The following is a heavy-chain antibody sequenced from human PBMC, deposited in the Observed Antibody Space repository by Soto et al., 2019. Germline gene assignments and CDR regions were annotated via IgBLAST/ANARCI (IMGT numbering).Heavy chain of an antibody. D-gene: IGHD3-10*01. CDR1: GFPFGSFA. J-gene: IGHJ4*02. Sequence: PGGSLRLSCAASGFPFGSFAMSWVRQAPGKGLEWVSTITGSGDLTYYADSVKGRFTISRDNSRNTLYLQMNSLRAEDTAVYSFAKDHPMARGVFAYCGQGTLVPVSS. CDR3: AKDHPMARGVFAY. V-gene: IGHV3-23*01. CDR2: ITGSGDLT.